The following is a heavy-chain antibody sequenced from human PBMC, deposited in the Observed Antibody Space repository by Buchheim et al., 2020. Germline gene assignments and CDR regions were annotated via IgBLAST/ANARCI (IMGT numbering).Heavy chain of an antibody. V-gene: IGHV3-23*01. CDR1: GFTFRSYA. CDR2: VSATGDNI. D-gene: IGHD1-14*01. CDR3: ARGAGRHYYYGMDV. Sequence: EVQLLESGGGLVQPGGSLRVFCAASGFTFRSYAMTWVRQAPGKGLEWVSGVSATGDNIYYGDSVKGRFTISRDISKNTLYLQMNSLRAEDTAVYYCARGAGRHYYYGMDVWGQGTT. J-gene: IGHJ6*02.